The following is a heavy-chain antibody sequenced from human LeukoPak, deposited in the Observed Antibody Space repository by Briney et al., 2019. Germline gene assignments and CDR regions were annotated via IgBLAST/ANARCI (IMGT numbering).Heavy chain of an antibody. CDR2: LYTRGRT. V-gene: IGHV4-4*07. CDR1: GGSINSYY. CDR3: ARGRVSSSTWYSTYYYYFYMDV. J-gene: IGHJ6*03. Sequence: PSETLSLTCTVSGGSINSYYWSWIRQPAGKGLEWIGRLYTRGRTNYNPSLKSRVTMSVDTSKNQFSLRLSSATAADTAVYFCARGRVSSSTWYSTYYYYFYMDVWGKGTTVTVSS. D-gene: IGHD6-13*01.